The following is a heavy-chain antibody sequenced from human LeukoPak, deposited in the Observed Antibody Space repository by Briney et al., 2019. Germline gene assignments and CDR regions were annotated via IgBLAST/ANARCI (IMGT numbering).Heavy chain of an antibody. CDR2: IIPIFGTA. CDR3: ATPGYSSGWYWWFNY. V-gene: IGHV1-69*06. Sequence: SVKVSCKASGGTFSSYAISWVRQAPGQGLEWMGGIIPIFGTANYAQKFQGRVTMTEDTSTDTAYMELSSLRSEDTAVYYCATPGYSSGWYWWFNYWGQGTLVTVSS. D-gene: IGHD6-19*01. J-gene: IGHJ4*02. CDR1: GGTFSSYA.